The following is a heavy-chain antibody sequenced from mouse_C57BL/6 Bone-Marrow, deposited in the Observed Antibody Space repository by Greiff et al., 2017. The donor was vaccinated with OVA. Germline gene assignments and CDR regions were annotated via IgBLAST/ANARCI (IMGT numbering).Heavy chain of an antibody. V-gene: IGHV1-82*01. Sequence: QVQLKESGPELVKPGASVKISCKASGYAFSSSWMNWVKQRPGKGLEWIGRIYPGDGDTNYNGKFKGKATLTADKSSSTAYMQLSSLTSEDSAVYFCARIQGDYFDYWGQGTTLTVSS. J-gene: IGHJ2*01. CDR2: IYPGDGDT. CDR3: ARIQGDYFDY. CDR1: GYAFSSSW.